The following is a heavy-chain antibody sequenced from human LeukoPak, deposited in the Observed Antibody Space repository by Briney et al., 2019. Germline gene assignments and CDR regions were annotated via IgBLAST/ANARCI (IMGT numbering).Heavy chain of an antibody. Sequence: APVKVSCKASGYTFTGHYMHWVRQAPGQGLEWMGWINPNSGGTNYAQKFQGRVTVTRDTSMGTAYMELSRLRSDDTAVYYCAKDRARVATMVDGFDMWGQGTMVTVSS. CDR2: INPNSGGT. D-gene: IGHD5-12*01. CDR3: AKDRARVATMVDGFDM. CDR1: GYTFTGHY. J-gene: IGHJ3*02. V-gene: IGHV1-2*02.